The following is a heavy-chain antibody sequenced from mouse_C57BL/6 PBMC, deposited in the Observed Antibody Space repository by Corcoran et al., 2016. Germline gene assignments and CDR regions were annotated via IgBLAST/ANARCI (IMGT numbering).Heavy chain of an antibody. CDR1: GYTFTSYG. CDR3: ARITTVVATNAY. Sequence: QVQLQQSGAELARPGASVKLSCKASGYTFTSYGLSWVKQRTGQGLEWIGEIYPRSGNTYYNEKFKGKATLTADKSSSTAYMELRSLTSEDSAVYFCARITTVVATNAYWGQGTLVTVSA. J-gene: IGHJ3*01. CDR2: IYPRSGNT. D-gene: IGHD1-1*01. V-gene: IGHV1-81*01.